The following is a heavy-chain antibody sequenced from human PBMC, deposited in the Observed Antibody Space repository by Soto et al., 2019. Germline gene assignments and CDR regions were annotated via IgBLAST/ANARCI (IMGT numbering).Heavy chain of an antibody. CDR3: AREGGYYGSGRKDFDY. CDR2: IIPIFGTA. V-gene: IGHV1-69*01. Sequence: QVQLVQSGAEVKKPGSSVKVSCKASGGTFSSYAISWVRQAPGQGLEWMGGIIPIFGTANYAQKFQGRVTITADESTRTAYMELSSLRAEDTAGYYCAREGGYYGSGRKDFDYWGQGTLVTVSS. J-gene: IGHJ4*02. CDR1: GGTFSSYA. D-gene: IGHD3-10*01.